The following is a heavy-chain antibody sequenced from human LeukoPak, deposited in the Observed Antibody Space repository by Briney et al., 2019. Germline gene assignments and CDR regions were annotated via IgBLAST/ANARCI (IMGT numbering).Heavy chain of an antibody. J-gene: IGHJ6*02. CDR1: GFTFSSNY. Sequence: GGSLRLSCAASGFTFSSNYMTRVRQAPGKGLEWVSVIYSGGNTYYADSVKGRFTISRDNSKNKLYLQMNSLRAEDTAVYYCARGEPRAHYGVDVWGQGTTVTVSS. CDR3: ARGEPRAHYGVDV. D-gene: IGHD1-14*01. V-gene: IGHV3-53*01. CDR2: IYSGGNT.